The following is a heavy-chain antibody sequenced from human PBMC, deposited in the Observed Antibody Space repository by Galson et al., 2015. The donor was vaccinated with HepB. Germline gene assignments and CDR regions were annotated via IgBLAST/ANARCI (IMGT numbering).Heavy chain of an antibody. V-gene: IGHV1-46*01. D-gene: IGHD2-21*01. J-gene: IGHJ4*02. CDR1: GYTLTNYH. Sequence: SVKVSCKASGYTLTNYHFHWVRQAPGQGPEWMGKIFAGGGSTRYAERFQGRVTLTRDSSTSTIYMEVSSLRSDDTAVYYCAREIPDTYYFDYWGQGSLVTVSS. CDR3: AREIPDTYYFDY. CDR2: IFAGGGST.